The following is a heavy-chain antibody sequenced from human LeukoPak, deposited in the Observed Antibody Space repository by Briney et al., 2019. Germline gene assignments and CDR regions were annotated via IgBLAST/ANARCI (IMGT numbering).Heavy chain of an antibody. CDR3: AKGKTTKTTPLFYYGMDV. D-gene: IGHD4-17*01. V-gene: IGHV3-23*01. CDR1: GFTFSSYA. Sequence: GGSLRLSCAASGFTFSSYAMSWVRQAPGKGLEWVSAISGSGGSTYYADSVKGRFTISRDNSKNTLYLQMDSLRAEDTAVYYCAKGKTTKTTPLFYYGMDVWGQGTTVTVSS. J-gene: IGHJ6*02. CDR2: ISGSGGST.